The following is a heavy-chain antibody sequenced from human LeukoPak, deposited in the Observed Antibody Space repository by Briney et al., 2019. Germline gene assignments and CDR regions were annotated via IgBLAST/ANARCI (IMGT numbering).Heavy chain of an antibody. V-gene: IGHV4-59*02. J-gene: IGHJ4*02. CDR3: ARANYYDSSGYYFDY. Sequence: PSETLSLTCTVSGGSVSSHDWTXXRXSPEKXXXXXGYILHSGNTNYNPSLKSRVSMSLETSKKQIALSLSAVTAADTAVYYCARANYYDSSGYYFDYWGQGTLVTVSS. D-gene: IGHD3-22*01. CDR2: ILHSGNT. CDR1: GGSVSSHD.